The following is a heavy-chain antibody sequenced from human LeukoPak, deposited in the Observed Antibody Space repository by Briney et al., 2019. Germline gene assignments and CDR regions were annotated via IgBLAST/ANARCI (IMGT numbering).Heavy chain of an antibody. Sequence: GGSLRLSCAASGFTFSSYSMNWVRQAPGKGLEWVSYISSSSSTIYYADSVKGRFTISRDNAKNSLYLQMNSLRAEDTAVYYCAKDFLTHYCSSASCSSNWGQGTLVTVSS. CDR1: GFTFSSYS. J-gene: IGHJ4*02. D-gene: IGHD2-2*01. CDR3: AKDFLTHYCSSASCSSN. V-gene: IGHV3-48*04. CDR2: ISSSSSTI.